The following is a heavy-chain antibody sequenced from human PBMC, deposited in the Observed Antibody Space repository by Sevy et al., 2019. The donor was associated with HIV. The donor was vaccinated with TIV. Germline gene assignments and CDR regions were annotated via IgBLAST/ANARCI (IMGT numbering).Heavy chain of an antibody. D-gene: IGHD5-18*01. CDR2: IIPIFGTA. CDR3: ARGGRVLDTAMVEPFDY. V-gene: IGHV1-69*13. Sequence: ASVKVSCKASGGTFSSYAISWVRQAPGQGLEWMGGIIPIFGTANYAQKLQGRVTITADESTSTAYMELSSLRSEDTAVYYCARGGRVLDTAMVEPFDYWGQGTLVTVSS. CDR1: GGTFSSYA. J-gene: IGHJ4*02.